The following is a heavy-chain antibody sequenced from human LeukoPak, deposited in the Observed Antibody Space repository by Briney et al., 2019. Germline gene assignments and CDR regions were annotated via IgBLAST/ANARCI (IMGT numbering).Heavy chain of an antibody. CDR3: ARLDILTGNYYYFEY. Sequence: PGGSLRLSCAASGFXFSSYWMHWVRQAPGKGLVWVSRIKSDGSVTTYADSVKGRFTISRDNAKNTLYLQMNSLRAEDTAVYFCARLDILTGNYYYFEYWGQGSLVTVSS. CDR1: GFXFSSYW. CDR2: IKSDGSVT. J-gene: IGHJ4*02. V-gene: IGHV3-74*01. D-gene: IGHD3-9*01.